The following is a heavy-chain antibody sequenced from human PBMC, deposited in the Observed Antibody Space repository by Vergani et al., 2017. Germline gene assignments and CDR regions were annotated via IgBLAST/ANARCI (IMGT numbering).Heavy chain of an antibody. Sequence: EVQLEESGGGLVLPGRSLRLSCVASGFTSAGYAMLCVRQAPGKGLEWVSGISWNSNSIGYADSVKGRFTISRDNAKNSLYFQMNSLRAEDTALYYCAKDLGTSSGGGWFDPWGQGTLVTVSS. CDR1: GFTSAGYA. V-gene: IGHV3-9*02. D-gene: IGHD6-6*01. CDR2: ISWNSNSI. J-gene: IGHJ5*02. CDR3: AKDLGTSSGGGWFDP.